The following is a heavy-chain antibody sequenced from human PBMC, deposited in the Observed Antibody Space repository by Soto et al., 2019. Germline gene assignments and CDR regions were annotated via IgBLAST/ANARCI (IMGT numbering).Heavy chain of an antibody. J-gene: IGHJ6*02. D-gene: IGHD2-2*01. CDR2: IIPIFGTT. Sequence: AASVKVSCKASGGTFSTHGISWVRQAPGQGLEWMGGIIPIFGTTNYAHKFQGRVTITADKSTSTAYMELSSLRSEDTAVYYCVRDIVVAPGAFNYGMDVWGQGSMVTVSS. CDR3: VRDIVVAPGAFNYGMDV. CDR1: GGTFSTHG. V-gene: IGHV1-69*06.